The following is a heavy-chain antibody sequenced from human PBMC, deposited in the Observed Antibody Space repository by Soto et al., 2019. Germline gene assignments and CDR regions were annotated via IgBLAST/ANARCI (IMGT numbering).Heavy chain of an antibody. J-gene: IGHJ4*02. D-gene: IGHD5-12*01. V-gene: IGHV2-5*02. Sequence: QITLKESGPTLVKPTQTLTLTCTFSGFSLNTRRMSVGWIRQPPGKALEWLALIYWDDDKRYSPSLKSRLTISNDTSKKQVVLIMTNMDPVDTATYYCAHERDSGYRSICFDYWGQGTLVTVSS. CDR2: IYWDDDK. CDR3: AHERDSGYRSICFDY. CDR1: GFSLNTRRMS.